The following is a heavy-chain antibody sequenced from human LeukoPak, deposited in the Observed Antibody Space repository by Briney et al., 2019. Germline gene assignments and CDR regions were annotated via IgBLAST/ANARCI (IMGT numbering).Heavy chain of an antibody. CDR1: GFSISSHGVA. CDR3: AHSYSSSWYFVDR. V-gene: IGHV2-5*02. D-gene: IGHD6-13*01. CDR2: IYWDDDK. Sequence: SGPTPVKPTQTLTLTCTFSGFSISSHGVAVGWIRQPPGKALEWLALIYWDDDKRYSPSLKTRLTITKDNSKNHMVLTMSNVDPVDTATYFCAHSYSSSWYFVDRWGQGILVTVSS. J-gene: IGHJ5*02.